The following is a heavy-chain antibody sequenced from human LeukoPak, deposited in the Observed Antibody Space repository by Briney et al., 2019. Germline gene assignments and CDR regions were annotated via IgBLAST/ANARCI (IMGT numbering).Heavy chain of an antibody. V-gene: IGHV4-39*07. J-gene: IGHJ6*03. CDR1: GGSISSSSYY. CDR3: ARGYCSGGSCYSYYYYNYMDV. Sequence: SETLSLTCTVSGGSISSSSYYWGWIRQPPGKGLEWIGSISYSGSTYYNPSLKSRVTISVDPSKTQFSLTLSSVTAADTAVYYCARGYCSGGSCYSYYYYNYMDVWGKGTTVTVSS. D-gene: IGHD2-15*01. CDR2: ISYSGST.